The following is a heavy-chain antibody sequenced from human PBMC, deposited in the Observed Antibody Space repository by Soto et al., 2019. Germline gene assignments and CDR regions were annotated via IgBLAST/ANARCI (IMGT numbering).Heavy chain of an antibody. CDR3: ARAEYSSSGSPYYYYYGMDV. CDR2: VSYDGTKE. J-gene: IGHJ6*02. D-gene: IGHD6-13*01. CDR1: GFTFDSYP. V-gene: IGHV3-30*14. Sequence: QVQLVESGGGVVQPGRSLRLSCAVSGFTFDSYPMHWVRQAPGTGLEWVAVVSYDGTKEYYADSVKGRFTISRDNSKSTLSLQMNSLRADDTAVYYCARAEYSSSGSPYYYYYGMDVWGQGTTVTVSS.